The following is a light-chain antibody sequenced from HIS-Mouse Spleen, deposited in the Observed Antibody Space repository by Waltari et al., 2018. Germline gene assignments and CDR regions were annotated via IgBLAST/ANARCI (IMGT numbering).Light chain of an antibody. CDR2: DVS. J-gene: IGLJ3*02. CDR3: CSYAGSYTPWV. V-gene: IGLV2-11*01. CDR1: SSDVGGYNY. Sequence: QSALTQPRSVSGSPGQSVTISCTGTSSDVGGYNYVSWYQQHPGKAPKPMIYDVSKRPYGVPDRFSGSKSGNTASLTISGLQAEDEADYYCCSYAGSYTPWVFGGGTKLTVL.